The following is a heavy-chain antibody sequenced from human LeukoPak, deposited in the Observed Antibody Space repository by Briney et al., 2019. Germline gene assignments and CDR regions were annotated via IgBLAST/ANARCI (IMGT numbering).Heavy chain of an antibody. CDR1: GFTFHDYA. V-gene: IGHV3-43*02. CDR2: ISGDGGSA. D-gene: IGHD4-17*01. CDR3: ANDYNPPYGDHPDY. J-gene: IGHJ4*02. Sequence: GGSLRLSCAASGFTFHDYAMHWVRQAPGKGLEWVSLISGDGGSAYYADSMMGRFTISRDNSKDSLYLQMNSLRTEDTALYYCANDYNPPYGDHPDYWGQGTLVTVSS.